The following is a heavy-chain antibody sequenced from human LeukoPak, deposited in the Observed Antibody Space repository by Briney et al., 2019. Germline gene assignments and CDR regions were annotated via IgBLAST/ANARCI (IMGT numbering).Heavy chain of an antibody. Sequence: SQTLSLTCTVSGGSISSGSYYWSWIRQPAGKGLEWIGRIYTSGSTNYNPSLKSRVTISVDTSKNQFSLKLSSVTAADTAVYYCARDTRELRTFDIWGQGTMVTVSS. J-gene: IGHJ3*02. CDR3: ARDTRELRTFDI. D-gene: IGHD1-26*01. V-gene: IGHV4-61*02. CDR2: IYTSGST. CDR1: GGSISSGSYY.